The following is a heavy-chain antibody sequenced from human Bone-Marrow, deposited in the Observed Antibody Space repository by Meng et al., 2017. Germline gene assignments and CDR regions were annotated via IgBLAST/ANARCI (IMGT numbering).Heavy chain of an antibody. Sequence: GQLQQWGAGLLKPSETLSLTCAVYGGSFSGYYWSWIRQPPGKGLEWIGEINHSGSTNYNPSLKSRVTISVDTSKNQFSLKLSSVTAADTAVYYCARGYGIVGANLGLYYFDYWGQGTLVTVSS. J-gene: IGHJ4*02. V-gene: IGHV4-34*01. D-gene: IGHD1-26*01. CDR1: GGSFSGYY. CDR3: ARGYGIVGANLGLYYFDY. CDR2: INHSGST.